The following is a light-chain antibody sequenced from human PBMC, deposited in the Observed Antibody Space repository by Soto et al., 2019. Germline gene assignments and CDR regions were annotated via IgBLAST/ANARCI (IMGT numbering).Light chain of an antibody. V-gene: IGKV1-27*01. CDR1: QDISTY. CDR3: QKHDNAPLT. Sequence: DIQMTQAPSSLSASVGDRVTIACRARQDISTYLALYQQKPGKVPKLLISAAYTLQSGVAPRVSGSGARTDFTLTISSLQPEDGESYYCQKHDNAPLTFGGGTKVEIK. CDR2: AAY. J-gene: IGKJ4*02.